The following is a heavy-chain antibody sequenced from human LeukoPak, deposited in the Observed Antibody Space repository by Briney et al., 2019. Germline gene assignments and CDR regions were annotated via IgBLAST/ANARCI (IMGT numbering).Heavy chain of an antibody. CDR1: GYTFTSYG. Sequence: ASVKVSCKASGYTFTSYGISWARQAPGQGLEWMGGIIPIFGTANYAQKFQGRVTITADESTSTAYMELSSLRSEDTAVYYCASRIVVPAAIGWFDPWGQGTLVTVSS. V-gene: IGHV1-69*13. CDR2: IIPIFGTA. D-gene: IGHD2-2*01. J-gene: IGHJ5*02. CDR3: ASRIVVPAAIGWFDP.